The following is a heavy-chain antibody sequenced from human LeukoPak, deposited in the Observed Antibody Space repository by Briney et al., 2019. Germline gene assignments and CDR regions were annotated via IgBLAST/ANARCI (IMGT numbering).Heavy chain of an antibody. CDR3: ASPLGYCSSTNCYGDY. J-gene: IGHJ4*02. Sequence: SETLSFTCTVSGGSISSSSYYWGWIRQPPGKGLEWIGSIYYSGITYYNPSLESRVTILVDTSKNQFSLKLSSVTAADTAVYYCASPLGYCSSTNCYGDYWGQGTLVTVSS. V-gene: IGHV4-39*01. CDR1: GGSISSSSYY. D-gene: IGHD2-2*01. CDR2: IYYSGIT.